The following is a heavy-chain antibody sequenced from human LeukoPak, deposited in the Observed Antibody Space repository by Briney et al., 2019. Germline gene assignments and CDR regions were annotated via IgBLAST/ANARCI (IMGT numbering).Heavy chain of an antibody. CDR1: GFTFSSYA. CDR2: ISGSGGST. J-gene: IGHJ5*02. CDR3: AKSLVAAPRFDP. Sequence: PGGSLRLSCAASGFTFSSYAMSWVRQTPGKGLEWVSAISGSGGSTYYADSVKGRFTISRDNSKNTLYLQMNSLRAEDTAVYYCAKSLVAAPRFDPWGQGTLVTVSS. V-gene: IGHV3-23*01. D-gene: IGHD2-15*01.